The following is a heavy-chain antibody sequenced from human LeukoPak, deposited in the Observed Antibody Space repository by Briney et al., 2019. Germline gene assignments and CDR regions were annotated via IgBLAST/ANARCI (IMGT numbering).Heavy chain of an antibody. CDR1: GFTFGDYA. CDR2: IYSGGST. J-gene: IGHJ4*02. D-gene: IGHD3-10*01. CDR3: AGGFGELLFDY. V-gene: IGHV3-53*01. Sequence: GGSLRLSCTASGFTFGDYAMSWVRQAPGKGLEWVSVIYSGGSTYYADSVKGRFTISRDNSKNTLYLQMNSLRAEDTAVYYCAGGFGELLFDYWGQGTLVTVSS.